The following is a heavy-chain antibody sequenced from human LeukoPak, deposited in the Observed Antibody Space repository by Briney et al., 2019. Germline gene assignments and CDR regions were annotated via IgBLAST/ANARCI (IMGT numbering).Heavy chain of an antibody. CDR3: AREILSVYYFDY. CDR2: INPSGGST. J-gene: IGHJ4*02. V-gene: IGHV1-46*01. D-gene: IGHD3-9*01. CDR1: GYTFTSYY. Sequence: ASVKVSCKASGYTFTSYYMHWVRQAPGQGLEWMGIINPSGGSTSYAQKFQGRVTMTRDTSTSTVYMELSSLRSEDTAVCYCAREILSVYYFDYWGQGTLVTVSS.